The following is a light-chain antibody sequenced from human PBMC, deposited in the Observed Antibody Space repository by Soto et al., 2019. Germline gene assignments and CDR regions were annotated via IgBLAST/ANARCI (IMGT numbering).Light chain of an antibody. V-gene: IGKV3-11*01. CDR2: DAS. CDR1: QSVSRS. J-gene: IGKJ4*01. CDR3: QQRGNGQVI. Sequence: ESVLTQSPATLSLSPGEGATLSCRASQSVSRSLAWYQQKPGQAPRLLIYDASSRATGVPDRFSGSGSGTDFTLTISSLEPEDFAVYYCQQRGNGQVIFGGGTEVEIK.